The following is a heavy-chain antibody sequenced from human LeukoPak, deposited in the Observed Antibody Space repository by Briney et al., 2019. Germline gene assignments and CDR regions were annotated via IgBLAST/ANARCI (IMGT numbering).Heavy chain of an antibody. V-gene: IGHV4-34*01. CDR1: GGSFSGYY. D-gene: IGHD3-10*01. Sequence: SETLSLTCAVYGGSFSGYYWSWIRQPPGKGLEWIGEINHSGSTNYNPSLKSRVTISVDTSKNQFSLKLSSVTAADTAVYYCARGHVPPGGVRGVISFDPWGQGTLVTVSS. CDR3: ARGHVPPGGVRGVISFDP. CDR2: INHSGST. J-gene: IGHJ5*02.